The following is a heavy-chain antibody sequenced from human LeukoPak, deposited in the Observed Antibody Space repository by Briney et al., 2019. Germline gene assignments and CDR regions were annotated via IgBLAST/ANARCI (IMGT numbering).Heavy chain of an antibody. CDR1: GGTFSSYA. Sequence: SVKVSCKASGGTFSSYAISWGRQAPGQGLEWMGGIIPIFGTANYAQKFQGRVTITADESTSTAYMELSSLRSEDTAVYYCARDHSIAARPGVGWFDPWGQGTLVTVSS. CDR3: ARDHSIAARPGVGWFDP. CDR2: IIPIFGTA. D-gene: IGHD6-6*01. V-gene: IGHV1-69*13. J-gene: IGHJ5*02.